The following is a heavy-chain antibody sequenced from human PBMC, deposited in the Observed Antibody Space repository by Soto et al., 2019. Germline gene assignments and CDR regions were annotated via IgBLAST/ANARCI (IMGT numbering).Heavy chain of an antibody. Sequence: QVQLVQSGAEVKKPGSSVKVSCKASGGTFSSYTISWVRQAPGQGLEWMGRIIPILGIANYAQKFQGRVTINADKAKSTAYMELNSLRSEDTAVYYCARDIVVVVAQHPSSWCDPWGQGTLVTVSS. J-gene: IGHJ5*02. CDR3: ARDIVVVVAQHPSSWCDP. CDR1: GGTFSSYT. D-gene: IGHD2-15*01. CDR2: IIPILGIA. V-gene: IGHV1-69*08.